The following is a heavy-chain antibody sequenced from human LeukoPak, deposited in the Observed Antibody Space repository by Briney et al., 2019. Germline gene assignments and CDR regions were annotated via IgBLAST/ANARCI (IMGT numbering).Heavy chain of an antibody. J-gene: IGHJ4*02. CDR1: GFTFSSYA. Sequence: GGSLRLSCAASGFTFSSYAMSWVRQIPGKGLEWVSAISGSDAGTYYADSVKGRFTISRDNSKNTLYLQMNRLRAEDTPVYYCAKGSRGSCSRTYCYPFDYWGQGTLVTVSS. CDR3: AKGSRGSCSRTYCYPFDY. D-gene: IGHD2-2*01. CDR2: ISGSDAGT. V-gene: IGHV3-23*01.